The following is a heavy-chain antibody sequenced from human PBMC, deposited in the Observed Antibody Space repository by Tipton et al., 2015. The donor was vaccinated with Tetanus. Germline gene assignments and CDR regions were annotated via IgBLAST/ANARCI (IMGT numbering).Heavy chain of an antibody. CDR2: IYYTGST. CDR1: GGSISSGTFY. V-gene: IGHV4-39*01. J-gene: IGHJ5*02. CDR3: SRSAVNWFDP. Sequence: VKPSETLSLTCTVSGGSISSGTFYWDWLRQPPGRPLEWIGNIYYTGSTLQNSSLKSRVTMSLDRSKNQFYLEVRSVTAADTAVYYCSRSAVNWFDPWGQGTLVTVSS.